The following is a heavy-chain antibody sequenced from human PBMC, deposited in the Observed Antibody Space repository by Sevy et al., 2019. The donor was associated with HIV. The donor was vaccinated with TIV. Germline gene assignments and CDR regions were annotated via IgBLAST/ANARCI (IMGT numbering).Heavy chain of an antibody. CDR2: IKGNGSEI. J-gene: IGHJ5*02. D-gene: IGHD2-15*01. V-gene: IGHV3-7*03. CDR1: GFTFSYYR. CDR3: ARDPGGRDWFDP. Sequence: GGSLRLSCAASGFTFSYYRMSWVRQAPGKGLEWVANIKGNGSEIYYVDSVKGRFTISRDNAKNSLFLEMNSLRAEDTAVYYCARDPGGRDWFDPWGQRTLVTVSS.